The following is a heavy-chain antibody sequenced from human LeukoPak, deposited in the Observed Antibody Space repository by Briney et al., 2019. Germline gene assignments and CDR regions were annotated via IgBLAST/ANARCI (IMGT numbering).Heavy chain of an antibody. D-gene: IGHD2-2*02. CDR1: GGTFSSYA. Sequence: SVKVSCKASGGTFSSYAISWVRQAPGQGLEWMGGIIPIFGTANYAQKFQGRVTITADESTSTAYMELSSLRSEDTAVYYCARAPAGRYCSSTSCYSRGYYYYGMDVWGQGTTVTVSS. CDR3: ARAPAGRYCSSTSCYSRGYYYYGMDV. V-gene: IGHV1-69*13. CDR2: IIPIFGTA. J-gene: IGHJ6*02.